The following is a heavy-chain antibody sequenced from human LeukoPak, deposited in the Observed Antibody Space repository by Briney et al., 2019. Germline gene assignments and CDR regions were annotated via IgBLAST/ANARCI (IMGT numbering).Heavy chain of an antibody. V-gene: IGHV3-15*01. Sequence: GGSLRLSCAASGFTFSNAWMSWVRQAPGKGLEWVGRIKSKTDGGTTDYAAPVKGRFTISRDDSKNTLYLQMNSLKTEDTAVYHCTTDSGSYDFWSGGKDYWGQGTLVTVSS. CDR2: IKSKTDGGTT. J-gene: IGHJ4*02. CDR3: TTDSGSYDFWSGGKDY. D-gene: IGHD3-3*01. CDR1: GFTFSNAW.